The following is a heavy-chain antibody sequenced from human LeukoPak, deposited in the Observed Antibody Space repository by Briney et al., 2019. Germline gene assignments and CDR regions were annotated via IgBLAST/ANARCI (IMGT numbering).Heavy chain of an antibody. CDR2: TYSGGNT. CDR3: AKDLRHVFDFWSGYYINYYYYGMDV. D-gene: IGHD3-3*01. V-gene: IGHV3-53*01. J-gene: IGHJ6*02. CDR1: GFTVSSSH. Sequence: GGPLRLSCAASGFTVSSSHMTWVRQTPGKGLVWVSVTYSGGNTDYADFVKGRFTISRDNSKNTLYLQMNSLRAEDTAVYYCAKDLRHVFDFWSGYYINYYYYGMDVWGQGTTVTVSS.